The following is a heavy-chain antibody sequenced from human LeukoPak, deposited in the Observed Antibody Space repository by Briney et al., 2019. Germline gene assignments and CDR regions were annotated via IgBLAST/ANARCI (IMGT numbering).Heavy chain of an antibody. J-gene: IGHJ4*02. CDR2: ISYDGSNK. V-gene: IGHV3-30*04. D-gene: IGHD4-11*01. CDR3: AKDSVFLLTTVTSYYFDY. Sequence: GGSLRLSCAASGFTFSSYAMHWVRQAPGKGLEWVAVISYDGSNKYYADSVKGRFTISRDNSKNTLYLQMNSLRAEDTAVYYCAKDSVFLLTTVTSYYFDYWGQGTLVTVSS. CDR1: GFTFSSYA.